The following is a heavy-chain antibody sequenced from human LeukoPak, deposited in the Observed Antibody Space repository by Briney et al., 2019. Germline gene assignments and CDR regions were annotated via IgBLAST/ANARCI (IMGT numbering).Heavy chain of an antibody. V-gene: IGHV3-9*01. J-gene: IGHJ6*02. CDR2: ISWNSGSI. CDR1: GFTFDDYA. Sequence: GGSLRLSCAASGFTFDDYAMHWVRQAPGKGLEWVSGISWNSGSIGYADSVKGRFTISRDNAKNSLYLQMNSLGAEDTALYYCAKGEGMVRGPNYYYYGMDVWGQGTTVTVSS. CDR3: AKGEGMVRGPNYYYYGMDV. D-gene: IGHD3-10*01.